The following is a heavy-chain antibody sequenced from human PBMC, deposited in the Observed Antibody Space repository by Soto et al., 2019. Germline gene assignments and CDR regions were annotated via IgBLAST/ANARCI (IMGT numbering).Heavy chain of an antibody. CDR2: ISGSSSYI. D-gene: IGHD3-3*01. Sequence: GGSLRLSCAASGFTFSPYTMNWVRQAPGKGLEWVSAISGSSSYIYYADSVKGRFAISRDNAKNSLYLQMNSLGADDTAVYYCARDPSGALPGFDSWGHGTLVTVSS. J-gene: IGHJ5*01. CDR3: ARDPSGALPGFDS. V-gene: IGHV3-21*01. CDR1: GFTFSPYT.